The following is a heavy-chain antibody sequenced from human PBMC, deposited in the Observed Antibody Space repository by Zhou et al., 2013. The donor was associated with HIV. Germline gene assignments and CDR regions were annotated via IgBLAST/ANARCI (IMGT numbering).Heavy chain of an antibody. J-gene: IGHJ4*02. V-gene: IGHV1-46*01. CDR3: ARGYNSGWQEDDS. D-gene: IGHD6-19*01. Sequence: QVQLVQSGAEMKKPGASVNISCKASGYAFSTYYIHWVRQAPGQGLEWMGLINPGIGSTYYAEKFQGRVTMTRDTSTNTVNMQLGTLTSEDTAVYYCARGYNSGWQEDDSWGQGTLVTVSS. CDR1: GYAFSTYY. CDR2: INPGIGST.